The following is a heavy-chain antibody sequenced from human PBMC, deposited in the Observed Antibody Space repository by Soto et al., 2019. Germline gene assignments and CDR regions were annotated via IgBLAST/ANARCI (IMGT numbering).Heavy chain of an antibody. V-gene: IGHV1-69*13. J-gene: IGHJ3*02. CDR3: ARVRYTQSDAFDI. CDR1: GGTFSSYA. CDR2: IIPIFGTA. Sequence: SVKVSCKASGGTFSSYAISWVRQAPGQGLEWMGGIIPIFGTANYAQKFQGRVTITADESTSTAYMELSSLRSEDTAVYYCARVRYTQSDAFDIWGQGTMVTVSS. D-gene: IGHD5-12*01.